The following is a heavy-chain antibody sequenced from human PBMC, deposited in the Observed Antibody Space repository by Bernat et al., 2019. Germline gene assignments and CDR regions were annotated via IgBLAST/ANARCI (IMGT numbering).Heavy chain of an antibody. D-gene: IGHD3-16*01. Sequence: EVHLVESGGGLVKPGGSLRLSCSAPGFTFSTYGMNWVRQAPGKGLEWISYINDVSSHIYYADSVRCRFTISRDNAKNSLYLQMNSLRDEDTAVYYCARDGVYYARSSYMDVWGKGTTVTVSS. CDR1: GFTFSTYG. CDR3: ARDGVYYARSSYMDV. CDR2: INDVSSHI. J-gene: IGHJ6*03. V-gene: IGHV3-21*05.